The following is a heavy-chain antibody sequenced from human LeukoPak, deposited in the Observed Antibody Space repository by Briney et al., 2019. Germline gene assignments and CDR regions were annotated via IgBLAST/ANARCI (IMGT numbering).Heavy chain of an antibody. CDR2: ISAYNGNT. Sequence: GASVKVCCKASGYTFTSYGISWVRQAPGQGLEWMGWISAYNGNTNYAQKLQGRVTMTTDTSTSTAHMELRSLRSDDTAVYYCARDIHPSGYDILGYWGQGTLVTVSS. D-gene: IGHD5-12*01. V-gene: IGHV1-18*01. J-gene: IGHJ4*02. CDR1: GYTFTSYG. CDR3: ARDIHPSGYDILGY.